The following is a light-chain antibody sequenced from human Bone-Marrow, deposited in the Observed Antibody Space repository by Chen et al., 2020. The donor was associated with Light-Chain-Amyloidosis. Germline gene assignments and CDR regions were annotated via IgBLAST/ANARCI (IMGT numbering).Light chain of an antibody. V-gene: IGLV8-61*01. J-gene: IGLJ3*02. CDR3: GLYLGSGVWV. CDR2: NTD. CDR1: SGSVSTDYS. Sequence: QTVVTQEPSFSVSPGGTVTLTCGLSSGSVSTDYSPSWYPETPGQAPRTLIYNTDTRASGVPDRLSGSILGNKAALTISGAQADDESDYYCGLYLGSGVWVFGGGTKLTVL.